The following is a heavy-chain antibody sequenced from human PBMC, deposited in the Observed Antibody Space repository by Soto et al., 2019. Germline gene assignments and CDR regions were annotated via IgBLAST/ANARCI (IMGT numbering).Heavy chain of an antibody. CDR2: IYYSGST. Sequence: PSETLSLTCTVSGGSISSSSYYWGWIRQPPGKWLEWIGSIYYSGSTYYNPSLKSRVTISVDTSKNQFSLKLSSVTAADTAVYYCATSYYDFWSGYPNWFDPWGQGTLVTVSS. CDR3: ATSYYDFWSGYPNWFDP. CDR1: GGSISSSSYY. J-gene: IGHJ5*02. V-gene: IGHV4-39*01. D-gene: IGHD3-3*01.